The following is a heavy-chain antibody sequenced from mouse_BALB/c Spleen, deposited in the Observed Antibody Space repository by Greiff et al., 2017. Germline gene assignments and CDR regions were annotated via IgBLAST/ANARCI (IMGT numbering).Heavy chain of an antibody. V-gene: IGHV7-3*02. Sequence: EVHLVESGGGLVQPGGSLRLSCATSGFTFTDYYMSWVRQPPGKALEWLGFIRNKANGYTTEYSASVKGRFTISRDNSQSILYLQMNTLRAEDSATYYCARYYYFDYWGQGTTLTVSS. CDR3: ARYYYFDY. CDR1: GFTFTDYY. CDR2: IRNKANGYTT. J-gene: IGHJ2*01.